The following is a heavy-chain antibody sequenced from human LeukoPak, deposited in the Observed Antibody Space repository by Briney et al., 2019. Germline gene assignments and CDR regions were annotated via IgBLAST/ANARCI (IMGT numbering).Heavy chain of an antibody. D-gene: IGHD3-10*01. V-gene: IGHV3-23*01. CDR3: AKDPLTYYYGSGPNYFDY. J-gene: IGHJ4*02. CDR1: GFTFSSYA. Sequence: GGSLRLSCAASGFTFSSYAMNWVRQAPGKGLEWASTVSGSGGSTYYADSVKGRFTISRDNSKNTVYLQMNSLRAEDTAVYYCAKDPLTYYYGSGPNYFDYWGQGTLVTVSS. CDR2: VSGSGGST.